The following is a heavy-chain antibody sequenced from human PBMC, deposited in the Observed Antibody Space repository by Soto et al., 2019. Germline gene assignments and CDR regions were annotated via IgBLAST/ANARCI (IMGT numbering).Heavy chain of an antibody. J-gene: IGHJ4*02. CDR1: GGSFSGYY. V-gene: IGHV4-34*01. CDR3: ASITMVRGEHQADY. Sequence: SETLSLTCAVYGGSFSGYYWSWIRQPPGKGLEWIGEINHSGSTNYNPSLKSRVTISVDTSKNQFSLKLSSVTAADTAVYYCASITMVRGEHQADYWGQGTLVTVSS. CDR2: INHSGST. D-gene: IGHD3-10*01.